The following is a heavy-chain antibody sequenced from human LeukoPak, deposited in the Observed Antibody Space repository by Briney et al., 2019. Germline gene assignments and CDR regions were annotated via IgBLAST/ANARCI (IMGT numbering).Heavy chain of an antibody. Sequence: ASVKVSCKASGYTFTIYGISWVRQAPGQGLEWMGWISAYNGNTNYAQKLQGRVTITTDTSTSTAYMELRSLRSDDTAVYCCARDRPYIVVVPAAKDYYYGMDVWGQGTTVTVSS. CDR1: GYTFTIYG. J-gene: IGHJ6*02. V-gene: IGHV1-18*01. CDR3: ARDRPYIVVVPAAKDYYYGMDV. D-gene: IGHD2-2*01. CDR2: ISAYNGNT.